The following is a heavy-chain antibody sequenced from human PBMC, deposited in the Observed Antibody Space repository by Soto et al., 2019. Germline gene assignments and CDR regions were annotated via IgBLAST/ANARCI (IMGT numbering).Heavy chain of an antibody. CDR2: IYYSGST. J-gene: IGHJ6*02. V-gene: IGHV4-61*01. CDR3: ARDWLGCSGDSCHPGSPGYYYYGMDV. Sequence: PSETLSLTCTVSGGSVSSGSYYWSWIRQPPGKGLEWIGYIYYSGSTNYNPSLKSRVTISVDTSKNQFSLKLSSVTAADTAVYYCARDWLGCSGDSCHPGSPGYYYYGMDVWGQGTTVTVS. CDR1: GGSVSSGSYY. D-gene: IGHD2-15*01.